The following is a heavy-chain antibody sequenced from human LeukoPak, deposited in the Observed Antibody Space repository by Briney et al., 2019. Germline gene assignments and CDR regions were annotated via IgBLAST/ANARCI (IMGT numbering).Heavy chain of an antibody. CDR2: IYYSGST. V-gene: IGHV4-31*03. D-gene: IGHD6-13*01. CDR3: ARELSSSWFYIDY. Sequence: SETLSLTCTVSGGSISSGGYYWSWIRQHPGKGLEWIGYIYYSGSTYCNPSLKSRVTISVDTSKNQFSLKLSSVTAADTAVYYCARELSSSWFYIDYWGQGTLVTVSS. CDR1: GGSISSGGYY. J-gene: IGHJ4*02.